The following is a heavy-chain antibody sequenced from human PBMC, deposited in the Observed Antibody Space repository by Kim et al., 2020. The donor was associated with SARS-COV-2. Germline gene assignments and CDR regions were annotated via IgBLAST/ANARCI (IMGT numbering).Heavy chain of an antibody. V-gene: IGHV4-31*03. Sequence: SETLSLTCTVSGGSISSGGYYWSWIRQHPGKGLEWIGYIYYSGSTYYNPSPKSRVTISVDTSKNQFSLKLSSVTAADTAVYYCARDLGEQQLATRAFDIWGQGTMVTVSS. CDR2: IYYSGST. D-gene: IGHD6-13*01. CDR1: GGSISSGGYY. J-gene: IGHJ3*02. CDR3: ARDLGEQQLATRAFDI.